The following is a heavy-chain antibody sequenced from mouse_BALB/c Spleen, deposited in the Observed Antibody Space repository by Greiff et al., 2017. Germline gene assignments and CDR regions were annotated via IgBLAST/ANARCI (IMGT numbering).Heavy chain of an antibody. CDR1: GFNIKDTY. CDR2: IDPANGNT. CDR3: ARGGNYDGVYCDY. Sequence: EVQLQQSGAELVKPGASVKLSCTASGFNIKDTYMHWVKQRPEQGLEWIGRIDPANGNTKYDPKFQGQATITADTSSNTAYLQLSSLTAEDTAVYYCARGGNYDGVYCDYWGEGTTLTVSA. J-gene: IGHJ2*01. V-gene: IGHV14-3*02. D-gene: IGHD2-1*01.